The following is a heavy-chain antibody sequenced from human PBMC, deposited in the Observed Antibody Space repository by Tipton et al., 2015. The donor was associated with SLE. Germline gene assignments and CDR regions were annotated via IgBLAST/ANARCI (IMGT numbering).Heavy chain of an antibody. Sequence: TLSLTCTVSGGSITNHYWNWIRQPPGKGLEWTGYIHYSGTTHDNPSPKRRVTLSVDTSRKQFSLKLTSVTAADTAMYYCARDKQPGDYWGQGTLVTVSS. CDR3: ARDKQPGDY. J-gene: IGHJ4*02. D-gene: IGHD1-1*01. CDR2: IHYSGTT. V-gene: IGHV4-59*11. CDR1: GGSITNHY.